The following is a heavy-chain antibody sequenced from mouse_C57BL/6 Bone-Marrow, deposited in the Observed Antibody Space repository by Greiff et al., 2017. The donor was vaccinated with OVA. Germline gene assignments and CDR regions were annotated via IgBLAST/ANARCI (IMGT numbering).Heavy chain of an antibody. Sequence: VQLQQSGAELVRPGASVPLSCKASGYSFTDYEMNWVKQTPVTGLEWIGAIDPETGGTAYNPKFKGKAILTADKSSSKAYMELRSLTSEDSAVYYFTRRWLLLDYWGQGTTLTVSS. V-gene: IGHV1-15*01. J-gene: IGHJ2*01. CDR2: IDPETGGT. CDR1: GYSFTDYE. CDR3: TRRWLLLDY. D-gene: IGHD2-3*01.